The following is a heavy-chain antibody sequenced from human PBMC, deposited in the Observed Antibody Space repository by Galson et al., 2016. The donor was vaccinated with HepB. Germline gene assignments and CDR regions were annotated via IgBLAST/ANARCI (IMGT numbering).Heavy chain of an antibody. CDR2: VSCDGSEK. Sequence: SLRLSCAASGFSFTSSAMHWVRQLPGKGLEWVAVVSCDGSEKHYADSAKGRFTVSRDNSKNTVYLEMNGLKPEDTAVYYCTGDSGYSAVFYRVRYFNYWGQGTLVTVSS. CDR1: GFSFTSSA. V-gene: IGHV3-30-3*01. CDR3: TGDSGYSAVFYRVRYFNY. D-gene: IGHD5-12*01. J-gene: IGHJ4*02.